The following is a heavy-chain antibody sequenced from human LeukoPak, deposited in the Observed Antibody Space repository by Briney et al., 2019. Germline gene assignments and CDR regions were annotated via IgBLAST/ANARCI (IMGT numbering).Heavy chain of an antibody. Sequence: KAGGSLRLSCAASGFTFSSYSMNWVRQAPGKGLEWVSSISSRSSYIFYADSVKGRFTISRDNSKNTLYLQMNSLRAEDTAVYYCAKDHTWDSSGYYPYWGQGTLVTVSS. CDR1: GFTFSSYS. D-gene: IGHD3-22*01. CDR2: ISSRSSYI. J-gene: IGHJ4*02. V-gene: IGHV3-21*01. CDR3: AKDHTWDSSGYYPY.